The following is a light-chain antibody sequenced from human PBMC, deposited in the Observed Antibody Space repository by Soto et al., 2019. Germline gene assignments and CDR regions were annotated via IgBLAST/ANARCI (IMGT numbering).Light chain of an antibody. CDR1: LSISTW. Sequence: DIQMTQSPSSVSASIGDTVTVTCRASLSISTWLAWYQQKPGAAPKLLIYHGSTLHTGVPSRFSGSGSGTDFTLTINSLQPEDFATYYCQQSYSLPATFGQGTKVDI. CDR3: QQSYSLPAT. CDR2: HGS. V-gene: IGKV1-12*01. J-gene: IGKJ1*01.